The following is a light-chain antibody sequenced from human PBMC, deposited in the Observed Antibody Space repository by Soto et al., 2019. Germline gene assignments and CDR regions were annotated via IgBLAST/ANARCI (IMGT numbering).Light chain of an antibody. CDR2: WAS. CDR3: QQHYGTTPT. Sequence: DIVMTQSPDSLAVSLGERATINCKSSQSVLYSSNNRYYLAWYQQRPGQPPKLLISWASTREFGVPDRFSGIGSWTDFNLTISSLQSEDVAVYYCQQHYGTTPTFGQGPKVEIK. CDR1: QSVLYSSNNRYY. V-gene: IGKV4-1*01. J-gene: IGKJ1*01.